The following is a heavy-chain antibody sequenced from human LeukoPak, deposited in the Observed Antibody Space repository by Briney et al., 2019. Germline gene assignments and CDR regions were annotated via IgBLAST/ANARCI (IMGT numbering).Heavy chain of an antibody. Sequence: GGSLRLSCAASGFTFSDHYMDWVRQAPGKGLEWVGRIRKKANSCSTEYAASVKGRFTISRDDSKNSLYLQMNSLKTEDTAVYYCARARDGDYCFDYWGQGTLVVVSS. CDR2: IRKKANSCST. D-gene: IGHD4-17*01. J-gene: IGHJ4*02. CDR3: ARARDGDYCFDY. V-gene: IGHV3-72*01. CDR1: GFTFSDHY.